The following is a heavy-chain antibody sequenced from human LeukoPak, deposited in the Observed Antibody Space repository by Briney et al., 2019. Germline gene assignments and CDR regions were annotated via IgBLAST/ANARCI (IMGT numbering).Heavy chain of an antibody. J-gene: IGHJ6*02. Sequence: GGSLRLSCAASGFTFSSYAMHWVRQAPGKGLEWVAVISYDGSNKYYADSVKGRFTISRDNSKNTLYLQMNSLRAEDTAVYYCGKDLAVTTVYYFYYGMDVRGQGTTVTVSS. CDR3: GKDLAVTTVYYFYYGMDV. D-gene: IGHD4-17*01. CDR2: ISYDGSNK. V-gene: IGHV3-30*04. CDR1: GFTFSSYA.